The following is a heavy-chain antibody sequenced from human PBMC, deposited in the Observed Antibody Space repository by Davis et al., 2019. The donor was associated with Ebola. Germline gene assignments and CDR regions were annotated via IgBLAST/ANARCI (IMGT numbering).Heavy chain of an antibody. Sequence: GESLKISCAASGFTFSSYAMSWVRQAPGKGLEWVSAISGSGGSTYYADSVKGRFTISRDNSKNTLYLQMNSLRAEDTAAYYCATGGAVAAIDYWGQGTLVTVSS. CDR3: ATGGAVAAIDY. D-gene: IGHD6-19*01. CDR2: ISGSGGST. CDR1: GFTFSSYA. V-gene: IGHV3-23*01. J-gene: IGHJ4*02.